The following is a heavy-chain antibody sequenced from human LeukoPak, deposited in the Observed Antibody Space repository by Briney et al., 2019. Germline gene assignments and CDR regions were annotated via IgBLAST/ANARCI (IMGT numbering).Heavy chain of an antibody. CDR2: INHSGST. CDR1: GGSFSGYY. J-gene: IGHJ5*02. CDR3: AIRVEGSSSWFDP. V-gene: IGHV4-34*01. Sequence: SETLSLTCAVYGGSFSGYYWSWIRQPPGKGLEWIGEINHSGSTNYNPSLKSRVTISVDTSKNQFSLKLSSVTAADTAVYYCAIRVEGSSSWFDPWGQGTLVTVSS. D-gene: IGHD6-19*01.